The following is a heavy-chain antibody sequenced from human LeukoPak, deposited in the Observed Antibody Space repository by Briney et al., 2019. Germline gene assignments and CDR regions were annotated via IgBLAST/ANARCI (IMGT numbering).Heavy chain of an antibody. CDR2: ISAYNGNT. D-gene: IGHD6-19*01. CDR1: GYTFTSYG. Sequence: ASVKVSCKASGYTFTSYGISWVRQAPGQGLEWMGWISAYNGNTNYAQKLQGRVTMTTDTSTSTAYMELRSLRSDDTAVYYCARRKAGFIYYYYYMDVWGKGTTVTVSS. J-gene: IGHJ6*03. CDR3: ARRKAGFIYYYYYMDV. V-gene: IGHV1-18*01.